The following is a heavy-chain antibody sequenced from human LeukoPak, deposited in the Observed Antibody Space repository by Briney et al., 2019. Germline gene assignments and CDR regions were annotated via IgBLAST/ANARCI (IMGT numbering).Heavy chain of an antibody. Sequence: ASVKVSCKASGYTFTSYYMHWVRQAPGQGLEWTGIIDPSGGSTSYAQKFQGRVTMTRDMSTSTVYMELSSLRSEDTAVYYCARVGVVEARTLGYWGQGTLVTVSS. D-gene: IGHD3-22*01. V-gene: IGHV1-46*01. CDR1: GYTFTSYY. J-gene: IGHJ4*02. CDR2: IDPSGGST. CDR3: ARVGVVEARTLGY.